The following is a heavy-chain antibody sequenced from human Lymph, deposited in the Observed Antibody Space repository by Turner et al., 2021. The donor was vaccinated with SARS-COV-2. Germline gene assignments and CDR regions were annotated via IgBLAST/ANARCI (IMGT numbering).Heavy chain of an antibody. J-gene: IGHJ6*02. CDR1: GFTCSSYG. D-gene: IGHD3-3*01. CDR3: AKVRSIFGVVIGGMDV. V-gene: IGHV3-30*18. Sequence: QVQLVESGGGVVPPGRTPRLSCAASGFTCSSYGMHWGRQAPGKGLEWVGVITYDGSNKYYADSVKGRFTISRDNSKNTLYLQMNSLRAEDTAVYYCAKVRSIFGVVIGGMDVWGQGTTVTVSS. CDR2: ITYDGSNK.